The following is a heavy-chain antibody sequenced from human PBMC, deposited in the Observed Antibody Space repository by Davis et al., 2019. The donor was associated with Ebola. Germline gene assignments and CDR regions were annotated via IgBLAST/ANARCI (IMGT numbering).Heavy chain of an antibody. J-gene: IGHJ4*02. CDR3: ARDFLYDFWSAYPLDY. CDR2: ISSTSHYV. Sequence: GESLKISCAASEFTFRSYRMIWVRQAPGKGLEWISSISSTSHYVDYADPVKGRFTLSRDNFKDTLCLQMNSLKFEDTAVYYCARDFLYDFWSAYPLDYWGQGTLVTVSS. D-gene: IGHD3-3*01. CDR1: EFTFRSYR. V-gene: IGHV3-21*01.